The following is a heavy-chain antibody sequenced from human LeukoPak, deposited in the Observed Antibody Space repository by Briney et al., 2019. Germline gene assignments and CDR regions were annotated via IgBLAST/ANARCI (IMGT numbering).Heavy chain of an antibody. D-gene: IGHD1-1*01. Sequence: PGGSLRLPCAASGFTFSSYAMSWVRQAPGKGLEWVSYISSSGSTIYYADSVKGRFTISRDNAKNSLYLQMNSLRAEDTAVYYCAKLERSYFDYWGQGTLVTVSS. J-gene: IGHJ4*02. CDR1: GFTFSSYA. CDR2: ISSSGSTI. V-gene: IGHV3-11*01. CDR3: AKLERSYFDY.